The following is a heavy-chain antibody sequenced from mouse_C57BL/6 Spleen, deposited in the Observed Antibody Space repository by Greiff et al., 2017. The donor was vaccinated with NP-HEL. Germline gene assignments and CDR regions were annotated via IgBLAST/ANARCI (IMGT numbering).Heavy chain of an antibody. J-gene: IGHJ1*03. V-gene: IGHV5-4*01. D-gene: IGHD2-1*01. CDR1: GFTFSSYA. CDR3: ARENYGNFHWYFDV. CDR2: ISDGGSYT. Sequence: EVKLMESGGGLVKPGGSLKLSCAASGFTFSSYAMSWVRQTPEKRLEWVATISDGGSYTYYPDNVKGRFTISRDNAKNNLYLQMSHLKSEDTAMYYCARENYGNFHWYFDVWGTGTTVTVSS.